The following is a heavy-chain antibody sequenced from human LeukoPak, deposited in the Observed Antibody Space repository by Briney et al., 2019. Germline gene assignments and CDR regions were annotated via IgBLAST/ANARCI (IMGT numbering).Heavy chain of an antibody. J-gene: IGHJ4*02. Sequence: SETLSLTCTVSVGSISNYYWGWIRQPPGKGLQWIGYIYNSGSTKCNPSLKGRVTISVDKSKNQFSLKLRSVTAADTAFYYCARGRWNDLYFDYWGQGALVTVSS. V-gene: IGHV4-59*01. CDR2: IYNSGST. CDR3: ARGRWNDLYFDY. D-gene: IGHD1-1*01. CDR1: VGSISNYY.